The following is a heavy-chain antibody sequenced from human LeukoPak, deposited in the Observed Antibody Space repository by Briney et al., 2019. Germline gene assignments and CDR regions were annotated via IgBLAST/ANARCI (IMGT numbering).Heavy chain of an antibody. Sequence: GGSLRLSCAASGFTFSSYAMSWVRQAPGKGLEWVSAISGSGGSTYYADSVKGRFTISRDNSKNTLYLQMNSMRAEDTAVYYCAKDHYSSGWPYYFDYWGQGTLVTVSS. CDR2: ISGSGGST. D-gene: IGHD6-19*01. J-gene: IGHJ4*02. CDR3: AKDHYSSGWPYYFDY. CDR1: GFTFSSYA. V-gene: IGHV3-23*01.